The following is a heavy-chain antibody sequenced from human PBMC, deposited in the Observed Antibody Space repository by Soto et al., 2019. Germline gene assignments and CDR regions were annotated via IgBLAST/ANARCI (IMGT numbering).Heavy chain of an antibody. D-gene: IGHD3-3*01. CDR1: GFTFSSYA. J-gene: IGHJ6*02. CDR2: ISYDGSNK. Sequence: QVQLVESGGGVVKPGRSLRLSCAASGFTFSSYAMHWVRQAPGKGLEWVAVISYDGSNKYYADSVKGRFTISRDNSKNTLYLQMNSLRAEDTAVYYCARDEIRFSWAYGMDVWGQGTTVTVSS. CDR3: ARDEIRFSWAYGMDV. V-gene: IGHV3-30-3*01.